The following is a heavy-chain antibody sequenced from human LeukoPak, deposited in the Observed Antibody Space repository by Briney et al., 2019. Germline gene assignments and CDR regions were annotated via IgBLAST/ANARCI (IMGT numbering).Heavy chain of an antibody. CDR1: GFTFSTYG. CDR2: ISGSGGST. CDR3: AKDTRFAIVVGGYFDY. Sequence: GGSLRLSCVGSGFTFSTYGMSWVRQAPGKGMEWVSAISGSGGSTYYADSVKGRFTISRDNSKNTLYLQMNSLRAEDTAVYYCAKDTRFAIVVGGYFDYWGQGTLVTVSS. V-gene: IGHV3-23*01. J-gene: IGHJ4*02. D-gene: IGHD3-22*01.